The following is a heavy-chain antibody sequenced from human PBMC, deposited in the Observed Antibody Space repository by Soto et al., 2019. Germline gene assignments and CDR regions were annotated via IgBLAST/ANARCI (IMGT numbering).Heavy chain of an antibody. J-gene: IGHJ4*02. D-gene: IGHD5-12*01. CDR2: INPNSGGT. Sequence: ASVKVSCKASGYTFTGYYMHWVRQAPGQGLEWMGWINPNSGGTNYAQKFQGRVTMTRDTSISTAYMELSRLRSDDTAVYYCARVRFNSGPLDYWGQGTLVTVPQ. CDR1: GYTFTGYY. CDR3: ARVRFNSGPLDY. V-gene: IGHV1-2*02.